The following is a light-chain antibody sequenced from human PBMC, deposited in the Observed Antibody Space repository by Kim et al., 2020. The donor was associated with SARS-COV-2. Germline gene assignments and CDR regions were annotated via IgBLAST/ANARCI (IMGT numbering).Light chain of an antibody. CDR3: SSYTSSSTPYV. J-gene: IGLJ1*01. Sequence: QSALTQPRSVSGSPGQSVTISCTGTNSDVANYKFVSWYQQQPGKAPKLLIYDVSNRPSGVSNRFSGSKSGNTASLTISGLQAEDEADYYCSSYTSSSTPYVFGTGTKVTVL. CDR1: NSDVANYKF. CDR2: DVS. V-gene: IGLV2-14*03.